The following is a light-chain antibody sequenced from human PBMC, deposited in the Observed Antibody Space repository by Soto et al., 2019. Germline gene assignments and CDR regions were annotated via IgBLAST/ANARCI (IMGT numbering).Light chain of an antibody. CDR2: ATS. CDR1: QDINNW. V-gene: IGKV1-12*01. J-gene: IGKJ4*01. Sequence: DIQMTQSPSSVSASVGDRVTITCRASQDINNWLAWYQQKPGQAPQLLIFATSTLQSGVPSRFSGSGSGTDFTLTISSLQPEDFEAYYCQQANSFPLTFGGGTKVDIK. CDR3: QQANSFPLT.